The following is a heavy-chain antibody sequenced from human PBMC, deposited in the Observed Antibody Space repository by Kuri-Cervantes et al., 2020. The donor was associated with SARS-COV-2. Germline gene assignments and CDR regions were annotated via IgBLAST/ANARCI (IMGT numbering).Heavy chain of an antibody. CDR2: ISGSSGST. D-gene: IGHD5-18*01. CDR3: AKGADTAMVTGFDY. Sequence: GASLKISCAASGFAFSNFAMSWVRQAPGKGLEWVSAISGSSGSTYYADSVKGRFTISRDSSKNTLYLQMNSLRAEDMALYHCAKGADTAMVTGFDYWGQGTLVTVSS. V-gene: IGHV3-23*01. J-gene: IGHJ4*02. CDR1: GFAFSNFA.